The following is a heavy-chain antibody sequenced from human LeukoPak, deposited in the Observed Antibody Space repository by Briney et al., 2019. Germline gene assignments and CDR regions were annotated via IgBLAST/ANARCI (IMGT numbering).Heavy chain of an antibody. CDR1: GFTFSSYS. CDR3: AREGEGYCSTTSCYKGFDY. CDR2: ISTSSNYI. Sequence: GGSLRLSCAASGFTFSSYSMNWVRQAPGKGLEGVSSISTSSNYIYYANSVKGRFTISRDNAENSLYLQMNSLRAEDTAVYYCAREGEGYCSTTSCYKGFDYWGQGTLVTVSS. V-gene: IGHV3-21*01. D-gene: IGHD2-2*02. J-gene: IGHJ4*02.